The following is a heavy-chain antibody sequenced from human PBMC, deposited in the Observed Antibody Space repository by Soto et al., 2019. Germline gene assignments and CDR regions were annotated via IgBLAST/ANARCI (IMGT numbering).Heavy chain of an antibody. CDR2: IKSKTDGGTT. J-gene: IGHJ5*02. D-gene: IGHD2-2*01. CDR1: GFTFSNAW. CDR3: TTDRAGYCSSTSCYFLDWFDP. Sequence: GGSLRLSCAASGFTFSNAWMSWVRQAPGKGLEWVGRIKSKTDGGTTDYAAPVKGRFTISRDDSKNTLYLQMNSLKTEDTAVYYCTTDRAGYCSSTSCYFLDWFDPWGQGTLVTVSS. V-gene: IGHV3-15*01.